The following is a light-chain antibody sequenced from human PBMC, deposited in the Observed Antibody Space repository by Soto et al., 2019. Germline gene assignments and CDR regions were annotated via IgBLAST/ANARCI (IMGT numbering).Light chain of an antibody. CDR2: GAS. J-gene: IGKJ1*01. CDR1: QSVSST. V-gene: IGKV3-15*01. CDR3: QQYIGCTWT. Sequence: EIGVTKSPVTLSVAPAESATLSCRASQSVSSTLAWFQQKPGQAPRLLIYGASTRATGIPARFSGSGSGTDFTPTISSLQAEDVAVYYCQQYIGCTWTFGQGTKVDI.